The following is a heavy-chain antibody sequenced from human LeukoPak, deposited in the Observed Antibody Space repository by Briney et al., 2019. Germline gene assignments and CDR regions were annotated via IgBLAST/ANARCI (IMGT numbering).Heavy chain of an antibody. CDR3: TTEEGDGYFDY. Sequence: GGSLRLSCAASGFTFSSYGMSWVRQAPGKGLEWVSAISGSGGSTYYADSVKGRFTISRDNSKNTLYLQMNSLKTEDTAVYYCTTEEGDGYFDYWGQGTLVTVSS. CDR1: GFTFSSYG. J-gene: IGHJ4*02. D-gene: IGHD5-24*01. CDR2: ISGSGGST. V-gene: IGHV3-23*01.